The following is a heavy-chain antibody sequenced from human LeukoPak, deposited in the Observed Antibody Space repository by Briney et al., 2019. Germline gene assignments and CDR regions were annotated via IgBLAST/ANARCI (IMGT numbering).Heavy chain of an antibody. V-gene: IGHV4-34*01. CDR1: GGSFSGYY. J-gene: IGHJ6*03. CDR3: ARTSWSSCGVYYNYYMDV. Sequence: SETLSLTCAVYGGSFSGYYWSWIRQPPGKGLEWIGEINHSGSTNYNPSLKSRVIISVNTSKNQFSLKLSSVTAADTAVYYCARTSWSSCGVYYNYYMDVWGEGTTVTVSS. CDR2: INHSGST. D-gene: IGHD6-13*01.